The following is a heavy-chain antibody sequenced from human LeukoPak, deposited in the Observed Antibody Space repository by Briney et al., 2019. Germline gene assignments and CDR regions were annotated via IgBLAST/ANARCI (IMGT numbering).Heavy chain of an antibody. Sequence: GGSLRLSCAASGFTFSNYEMNWVRQAPGKGLEWVSYINSRGTTIYYADSVKGRFTISRDTAKNSLYLQMNSLRAEDTAVYYCARLRGYSYGLDYWGQGILVTVSS. CDR1: GFTFSNYE. CDR2: INSRGTTI. V-gene: IGHV3-48*03. J-gene: IGHJ4*02. D-gene: IGHD5-18*01. CDR3: ARLRGYSYGLDY.